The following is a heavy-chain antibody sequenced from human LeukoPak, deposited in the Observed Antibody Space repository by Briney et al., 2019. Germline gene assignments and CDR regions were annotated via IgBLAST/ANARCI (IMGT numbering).Heavy chain of an antibody. CDR2: IYHSGST. D-gene: IGHD2-2*01. CDR1: GGSISSSNW. J-gene: IGHJ5*02. CDR3: ARVYSGDQLLTFDP. Sequence: SETLSLTCAVSGGSISSSNWWSWVRQPPGKGLEWIGEIYHSGSTNYNPSLKSRVTISVDKSKNQFSLKLSSVTAADTAVYYCARVYSGDQLLTFDPWGQGTLVTVSS. V-gene: IGHV4-4*02.